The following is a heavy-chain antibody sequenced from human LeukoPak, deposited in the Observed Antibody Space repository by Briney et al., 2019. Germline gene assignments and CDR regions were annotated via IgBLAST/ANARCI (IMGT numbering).Heavy chain of an antibody. J-gene: IGHJ4*01. V-gene: IGHV3-23*01. D-gene: IGHD3-10*01. Sequence: GGSLRLSCAASGFTFSSYAMSWVRQAPGKGLEWVSGISDSGDRAHYADSVKGRFTISRDNSKNTLYLQMNSLRAEDTAVYFCAKQTTGYSGSGVDYWGQEPWSPSPQ. CDR3: AKQTTGYSGSGVDY. CDR1: GFTFSSYA. CDR2: ISDSGDRA.